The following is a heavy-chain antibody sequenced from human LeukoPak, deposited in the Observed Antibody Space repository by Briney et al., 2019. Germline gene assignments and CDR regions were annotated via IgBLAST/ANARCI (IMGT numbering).Heavy chain of an antibody. V-gene: IGHV4-59*08. D-gene: IGHD4-17*01. J-gene: IGHJ4*02. CDR1: GGSMSSYY. CDR3: ARTTVTVSHFDY. Sequence: SETLSLTCTVSGGSMSSYYWSWIRQPPGKGLEWIGYIYDSGSTNHNPSLKSRVTISVDTSKNQFSLKLSPVTAADTAVYYCARTTVTVSHFDYWGQGTLVTVSS. CDR2: IYDSGST.